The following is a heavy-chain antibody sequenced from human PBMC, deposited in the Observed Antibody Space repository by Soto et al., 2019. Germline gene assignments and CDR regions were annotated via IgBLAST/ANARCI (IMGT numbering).Heavy chain of an antibody. V-gene: IGHV4-34*01. CDR2: INHSGST. J-gene: IGHJ4*02. D-gene: IGHD6-19*01. Sequence: SETLSLTCAVYGGSFSGYYWSWIRQPPGKGLEWIGEINHSGSTNYNPSLKSRVTISVDTSKNQFSLKLSSVTAEDTAVYYCARGSGWFGIDYWGQGTLVTVSS. CDR3: ARGSGWFGIDY. CDR1: GGSFSGYY.